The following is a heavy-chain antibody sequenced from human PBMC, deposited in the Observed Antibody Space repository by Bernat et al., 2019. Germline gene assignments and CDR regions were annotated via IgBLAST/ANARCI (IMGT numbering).Heavy chain of an antibody. CDR2: INHSGST. CDR3: ARRYNWNDARIDY. D-gene: IGHD1-20*01. V-gene: IGHV4-34*01. J-gene: IGHJ4*02. Sequence: QVQLQQWGAGLLKPSETLSLTCAVYGGSFSGYYWSWIRQPPGKGLEWIGEINHSGSTNYNPSLKSRVTISVDTSKNQFSLKLSSVTAADTAVHYCARRYNWNDARIDYWGQGTLVTVSS. CDR1: GGSFSGYY.